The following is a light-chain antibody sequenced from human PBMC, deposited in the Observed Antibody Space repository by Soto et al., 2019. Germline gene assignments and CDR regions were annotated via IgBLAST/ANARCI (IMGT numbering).Light chain of an antibody. V-gene: IGKV3-15*01. J-gene: IGKJ1*01. CDR3: QQYTNRPPWT. CDR1: QSVGSN. CDR2: GAS. Sequence: EIVMTQSPATLSVSPGERATLSCRASQSVGSNLAWYQQKPGQAPRLLMYGASTRATGVPARFSGRVSGAEFTLTISSLQSEDFAVYYCQQYTNRPPWTFGQGTKVEIE.